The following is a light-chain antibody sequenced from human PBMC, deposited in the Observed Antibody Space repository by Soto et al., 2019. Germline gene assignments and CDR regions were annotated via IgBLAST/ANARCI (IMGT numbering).Light chain of an antibody. V-gene: IGKV3-20*01. J-gene: IGKJ1*01. CDR1: EALGRNY. Sequence: EIVLTQSPGTLSLSPGDRATLSCRASEALGRNYLAWYQQKPGQPPRLLIYGASSRATGIPDRFSGSGSGTDFTLTISRLEPEDFAVYYCQQFGASLTWTFGQGTKVDIK. CDR2: GAS. CDR3: QQFGASLTWT.